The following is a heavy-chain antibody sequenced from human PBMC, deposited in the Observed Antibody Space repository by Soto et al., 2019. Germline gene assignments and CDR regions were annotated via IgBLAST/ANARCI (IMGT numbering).Heavy chain of an antibody. J-gene: IGHJ3*02. CDR2: ISSSGSTI. V-gene: IGHV3-11*01. D-gene: IGHD3-3*01. CDR1: GFTFSDYY. Sequence: QVQLVESGGGLVKPGGSLRLSCAASGFTFSDYYMRWIRQAPGKGLERVSYISSSGSTIYYADSVKGRFTSSRDNAKNSLYLQMNSLRAEDTAVYYCARAPHYDFWSGYPIWGQGTMVTVSS. CDR3: ARAPHYDFWSGYPI.